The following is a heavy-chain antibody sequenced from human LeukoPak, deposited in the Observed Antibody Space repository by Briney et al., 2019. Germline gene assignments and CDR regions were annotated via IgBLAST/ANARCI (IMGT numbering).Heavy chain of an antibody. CDR2: ITASGGSP. D-gene: IGHD2-2*01. CDR3: AKLGRYQLPLDDF. J-gene: IGHJ4*02. CDR1: GFTFSTYA. V-gene: IGHV3-23*01. Sequence: GGSLRLPCAASGFTFSTYAMSWVRQAPGKGLEWVSDITASGGSPYYADSVKGRFTISRDNSKNTLYLQMNSLRGEDTAVYYCAKLGRYQLPLDDFWGQGTLVTVSS.